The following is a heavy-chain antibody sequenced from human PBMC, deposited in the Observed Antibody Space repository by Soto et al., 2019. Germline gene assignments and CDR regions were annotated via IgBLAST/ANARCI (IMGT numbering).Heavy chain of an antibody. CDR1: GGSFSGYY. Sequence: QVQLQQWGAALLKPSETLSLTCAVYGGSFSGYYWSWIRQPPGKGLEWIGEINQSGSTNYNPSLKSRVTISVDTSKNQFSLKLSSVTAADTAVYYCARTYSSSWSPFDHWGQGTLVTVSS. J-gene: IGHJ4*02. V-gene: IGHV4-34*01. D-gene: IGHD6-13*01. CDR2: INQSGST. CDR3: ARTYSSSWSPFDH.